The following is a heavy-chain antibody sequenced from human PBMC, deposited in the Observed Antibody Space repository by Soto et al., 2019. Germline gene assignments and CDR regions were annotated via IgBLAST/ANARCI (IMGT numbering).Heavy chain of an antibody. Sequence: QVQLVQSGAEVKKPGSSVKVSCKASGGTFSSYAISWVRQAPGQGLEWMGGIIPIFGTANYAQKFQGRVTTTADESTSTAYMELSSLRSEDTAVYYCARDLGITMVRGVNDHGGYYYYYYGMDVWGQGTTVTVSS. J-gene: IGHJ6*02. CDR1: GGTFSSYA. CDR2: IIPIFGTA. V-gene: IGHV1-69*01. CDR3: ARDLGITMVRGVNDHGGYYYYYYGMDV. D-gene: IGHD3-10*01.